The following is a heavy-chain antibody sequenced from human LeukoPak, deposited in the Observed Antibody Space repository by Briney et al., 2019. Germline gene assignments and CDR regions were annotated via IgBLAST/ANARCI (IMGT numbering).Heavy chain of an antibody. V-gene: IGHV4-34*01. CDR3: ARAAVRYSDWFLFGLGI. CDR1: GFTFSSHA. J-gene: IGHJ3*02. Sequence: GSLRLSCAASGFTFSSHAMSWVRQAPGKGLEWIGELSHGGSTNHNPSLKSRLTISVDTSKNQFSLKLSSVTAADTAVYYCARAAVRYSDWFLFGLGIWGQGTKVTVSS. D-gene: IGHD3-9*01. CDR2: LSHGGST.